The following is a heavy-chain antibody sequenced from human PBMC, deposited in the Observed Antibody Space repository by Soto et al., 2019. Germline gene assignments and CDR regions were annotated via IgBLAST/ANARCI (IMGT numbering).Heavy chain of an antibody. Sequence: ASVKVSCKASGYTFTSYAMHWVRQAPGQRLEWMGWINAGNGNTKYSQKFQGRVTITRDTSASTAYMELSSLRSEDTAVYYCATVGYCSSTSCFVYYYYYGMDVWGQGTTVSVS. V-gene: IGHV1-3*01. CDR3: ATVGYCSSTSCFVYYYYYGMDV. J-gene: IGHJ6*02. CDR2: INAGNGNT. D-gene: IGHD2-2*01. CDR1: GYTFTSYA.